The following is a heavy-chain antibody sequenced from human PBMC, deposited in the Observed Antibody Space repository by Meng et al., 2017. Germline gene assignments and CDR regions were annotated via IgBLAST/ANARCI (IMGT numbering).Heavy chain of an antibody. Sequence: QLVESGGAMVKPGRSLSLSCAASGFIFSTYAMHWVRQAPGKGLEWVAVIWYDGSNKYYADSVKGRFTISRDNSKNTLYLQMNSLRAEDTAVYYCARVVYSSGWSFDYWGQGTLVTVSS. V-gene: IGHV3-30*07. J-gene: IGHJ4*02. CDR3: ARVVYSSGWSFDY. CDR1: GFIFSTYA. CDR2: IWYDGSNK. D-gene: IGHD6-19*01.